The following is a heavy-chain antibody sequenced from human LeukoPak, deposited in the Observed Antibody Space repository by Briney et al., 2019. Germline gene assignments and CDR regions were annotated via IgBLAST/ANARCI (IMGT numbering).Heavy chain of an antibody. CDR3: ARETRYSSGWYDRRKRVCYFDY. V-gene: IGHV4-39*02. CDR1: GGSISSSSYY. Sequence: PSETLSLTCTVSGGSISSSSYYWDWLRQPPGKGLEWIGSISYSGNTYYNPSLKSRVTISVDTSKNKFSLKLSSVTAADTAVYYCARETRYSSGWYDRRKRVCYFDYWGQGTLVTVSS. J-gene: IGHJ4*02. D-gene: IGHD6-19*01. CDR2: ISYSGNT.